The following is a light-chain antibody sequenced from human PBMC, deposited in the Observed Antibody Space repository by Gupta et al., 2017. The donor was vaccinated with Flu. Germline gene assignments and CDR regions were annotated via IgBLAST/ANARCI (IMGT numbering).Light chain of an antibody. Sequence: QSALTQPAPVSGSPGQSITISCTGTSSDVGGSNSVSWYQHHPGKAPKLMIYDVSDRPSGVSNRFSGSTSGNTASLTISGLQAEDEADYYCSSYTSSSTVVFGGGTKLTVL. CDR2: DVS. J-gene: IGLJ2*01. V-gene: IGLV2-14*03. CDR3: SSYTSSSTVV. CDR1: SSDVGGSNS.